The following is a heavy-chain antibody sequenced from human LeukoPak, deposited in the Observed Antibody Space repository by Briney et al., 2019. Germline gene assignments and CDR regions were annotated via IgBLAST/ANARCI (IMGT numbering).Heavy chain of an antibody. CDR2: IYYSGST. CDR3: ARLWPTVTTLRRNTLADY. J-gene: IGHJ4*02. CDR1: GGSISSSSYY. V-gene: IGHV4-39*07. D-gene: IGHD4-17*01. Sequence: SETLSLTCTVSGGSISSSSYYWGWIRQPPGKGLEWIGSIYYSGSTYYNPSLKSRVTISVDTSKNQFSLKLSSVTAADTAVYYCARLWPTVTTLRRNTLADYWGQGTLVTVSS.